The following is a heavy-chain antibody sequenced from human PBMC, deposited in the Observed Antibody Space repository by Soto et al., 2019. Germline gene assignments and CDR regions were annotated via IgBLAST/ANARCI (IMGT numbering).Heavy chain of an antibody. V-gene: IGHV1-69*06. J-gene: IGHJ6*02. CDR1: GGTFSSYA. CDR3: ARATKTTVYYYYGMDV. CDR2: IIPIFGTA. D-gene: IGHD4-4*01. Sequence: SVKVSCKASGGTFSSYAISWVRQAPGQGLEWMGGIIPIFGTANYAQKFQGRVTITADKSTSTAYMELGSLRSEDTAVYYCARATKTTVYYYYGMDVWGQGTTVTSP.